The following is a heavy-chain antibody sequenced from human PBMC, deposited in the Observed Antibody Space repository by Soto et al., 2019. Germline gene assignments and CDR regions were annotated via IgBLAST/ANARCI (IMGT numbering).Heavy chain of an antibody. D-gene: IGHD1-1*01. CDR1: GGSISSGGYY. Sequence: SETLSLTCTVSGGSISSGGYYWSWIRQHPGKGLEWIGYIYYSGSTYYNPSLKSRVTISVDTSKNQFSLKLSSVTAADTAVYYCTSSAVQGGVDYWGQGTLVTVSS. J-gene: IGHJ4*02. V-gene: IGHV4-31*03. CDR2: IYYSGST. CDR3: TSSAVQGGVDY.